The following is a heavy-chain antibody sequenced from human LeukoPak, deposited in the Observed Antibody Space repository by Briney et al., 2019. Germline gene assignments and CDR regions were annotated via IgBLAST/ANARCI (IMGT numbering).Heavy chain of an antibody. J-gene: IGHJ3*02. Sequence: GASVKVSCKASGYTFTSYDINWVRQATGQGLEWMGWMNPNSGNAGYAQKFQGRVTITRNTSISTAYMELSSLRSEDTAVYYCGSRGVPSGYSAFDIWGQGTMVTVSS. CDR2: MNPNSGNA. D-gene: IGHD3-22*01. CDR1: GYTFTSYD. V-gene: IGHV1-8*03. CDR3: GSRGVPSGYSAFDI.